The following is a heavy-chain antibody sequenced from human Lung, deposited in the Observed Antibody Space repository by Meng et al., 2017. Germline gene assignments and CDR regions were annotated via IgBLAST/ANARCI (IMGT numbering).Heavy chain of an antibody. D-gene: IGHD1-7*01. Sequence: VKRQQSGPRLVQPPGTLSPACAVSGDSITRTKWWSGLRQSPGKGLEWIGEISHSGSTVYRPSLQGRVSISLDKSNNEFSLKLTSVTAADTAVYYCARETLRELGLFHYWGQGILVTVSS. CDR1: GDSITRTKW. V-gene: IGHV4-4*03. CDR2: ISHSGST. CDR3: ARETLRELGLFHY. J-gene: IGHJ4*02.